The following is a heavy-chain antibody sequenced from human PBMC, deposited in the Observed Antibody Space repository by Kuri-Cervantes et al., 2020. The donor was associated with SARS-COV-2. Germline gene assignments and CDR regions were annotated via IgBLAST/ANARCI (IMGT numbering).Heavy chain of an antibody. D-gene: IGHD2-2*01. Sequence: GESLKISCAASGFTFSSYSMNWVRQAPGKGLEWVSGIGVVGDPYYPGSVKGRFTISRENAKNSLYLQMNSLRAGDTAVYYCARVDCSSTSCYYDYWGQGTLVTVSS. CDR1: GFTFSSYS. CDR2: IGVVGDP. V-gene: IGHV3-13*05. CDR3: ARVDCSSTSCYYDY. J-gene: IGHJ4*02.